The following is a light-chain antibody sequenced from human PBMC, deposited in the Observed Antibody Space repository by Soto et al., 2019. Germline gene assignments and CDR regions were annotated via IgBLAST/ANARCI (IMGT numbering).Light chain of an antibody. Sequence: DIQMTQSPSTLSASVGDRVIITCRASQTVSSWLAWYQQKPGKDPKLLIYTSSTLKSGVPSRFSGSGSGTEFTLTISSLQPDDFATYYCKQYNSYSTFGHGNTGDIK. CDR2: TSS. CDR1: QTVSSW. V-gene: IGKV1-5*03. J-gene: IGKJ1*01. CDR3: KQYNSYST.